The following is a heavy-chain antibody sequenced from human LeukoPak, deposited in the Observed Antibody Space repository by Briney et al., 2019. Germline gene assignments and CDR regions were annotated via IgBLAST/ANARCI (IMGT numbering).Heavy chain of an antibody. Sequence: AGGSLRLSCAASGFTFSDYYMSWIRQAPGKGLEWVSSISSTSNYINYADSVKGRFTISRDNSKNTLYLQMNSLRAEDTAVYYCARRAGAYSHPYDYWGQGTLVTVSS. CDR1: GFTFSDYY. V-gene: IGHV3-11*03. J-gene: IGHJ4*02. CDR2: ISSTSNYI. D-gene: IGHD4/OR15-4a*01. CDR3: ARRAGAYSHPYDY.